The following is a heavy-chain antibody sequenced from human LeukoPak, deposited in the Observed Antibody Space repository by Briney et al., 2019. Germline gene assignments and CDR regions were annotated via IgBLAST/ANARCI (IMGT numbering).Heavy chain of an antibody. J-gene: IGHJ6*04. Sequence: GYXWXXIRQXXGXGLEWIXYIYYSGSTYYNPSLKSRVTISVDTSKNQFSLKLSSVTAADTAVYYCARVPRPNYYYYYGMDVWGKGTTVTVSS. CDR2: IYYSGST. V-gene: IGHV4-31*02. CDR3: ARVPRPNYYYYYGMDV. CDR1: GYX.